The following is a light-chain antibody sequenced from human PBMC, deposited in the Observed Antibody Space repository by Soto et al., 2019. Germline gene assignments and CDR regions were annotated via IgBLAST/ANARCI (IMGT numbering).Light chain of an antibody. J-gene: IGKJ4*01. CDR2: GAS. Sequence: EIVLTQSPGTLSSSPGERATLSCRASQTISSTFLAWYRQRPGQAPRLLIYGASSRATGIPDRFSGSGSGTDFTLTISRLEPEDFAVYYCQQFGLSPTFGGGTKVDIK. CDR1: QTISSTF. V-gene: IGKV3-20*01. CDR3: QQFGLSPT.